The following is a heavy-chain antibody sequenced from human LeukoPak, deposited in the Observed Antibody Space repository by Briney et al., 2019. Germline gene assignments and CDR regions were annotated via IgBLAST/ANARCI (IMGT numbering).Heavy chain of an antibody. D-gene: IGHD6-6*01. J-gene: IGHJ3*02. CDR2: ISSSSSYT. CDR3: ARALYSSSSTAFDI. CDR1: GFTFSSYS. V-gene: IGHV3-21*01. Sequence: GGSLRLSCAASGFTFSSYSINWVRQAPGKGLEWVSSISSSSSYTYYADSVKGRFTISRDNAKNSLYLQMNSLRAEDTAVYYCARALYSSSSTAFDIWGQGTMVTVSS.